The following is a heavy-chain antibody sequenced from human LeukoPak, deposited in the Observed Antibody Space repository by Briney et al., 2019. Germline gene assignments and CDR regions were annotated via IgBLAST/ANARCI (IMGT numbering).Heavy chain of an antibody. CDR1: GGSIRSFY. V-gene: IGHV4-59*01. D-gene: IGHD4-23*01. J-gene: IGHJ4*02. CDR3: ARGRNDNGGMFFDS. Sequence: PSETLSLTCTVSGGSIRSFYWSWIRQAPGKGLEWIGFISYSGYTSYSPSLKSRVGISVDTSKSQFSLRLSSMTAADTAIYYCARGRNDNGGMFFDSWARGTLVTVSS. CDR2: ISYSGYT.